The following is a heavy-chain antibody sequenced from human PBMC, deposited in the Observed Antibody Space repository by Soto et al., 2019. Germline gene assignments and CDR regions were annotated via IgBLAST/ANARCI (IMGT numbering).Heavy chain of an antibody. J-gene: IGHJ6*02. Sequence: GGSLRLSFATSGFTSSSYEMNWVRQALGQGLELVSYISSSGITIYYADSVKGRFTIPRDHAKNSLYLQMDSLRAEDTAVYYCARDQEAGAFFPYYYGMDVWGQGTTVTGSS. CDR3: ARDQEAGAFFPYYYGMDV. D-gene: IGHD6-13*01. CDR2: ISSSGITI. CDR1: GFTSSSYE. V-gene: IGHV3-48*03.